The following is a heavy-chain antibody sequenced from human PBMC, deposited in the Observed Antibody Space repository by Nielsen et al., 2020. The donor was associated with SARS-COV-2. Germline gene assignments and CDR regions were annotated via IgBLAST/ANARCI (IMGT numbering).Heavy chain of an antibody. CDR1: GYSFNRYP. D-gene: IGHD3-10*01. CDR2: IDTNIGKP. CDR3: ARENSGPGGTASYGMDL. Sequence: SVQVSCKASGYSFNRYPMNWVRQAPGQGLEWMGWIDTNIGKPTPAQGFTGRFVFSSDTSVSTASLQISTLRAEDTAVYYCARENSGPGGTASYGMDLWGQGTTVTVSS. J-gene: IGHJ6*02. V-gene: IGHV7-4-1*02.